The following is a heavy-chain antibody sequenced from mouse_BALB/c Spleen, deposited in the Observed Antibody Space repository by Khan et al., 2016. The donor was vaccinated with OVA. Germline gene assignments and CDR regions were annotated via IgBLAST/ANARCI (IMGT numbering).Heavy chain of an antibody. D-gene: IGHD1-1*01. CDR3: SRSGYGSLVY. Sequence: QVQLQRSGPELVKPGASVKMSCKASGYTFTDYVINWVRQGTGQGLEWIGQIYPGNNSTYYNEKFKDRATLTADKSSNTVSMHLSSLTSEDSAVYFCSRSGYGSLVYWGQGTTLTVSS. J-gene: IGHJ2*01. CDR1: GYTFTDYV. CDR2: IYPGNNST. V-gene: IGHV1-77*01.